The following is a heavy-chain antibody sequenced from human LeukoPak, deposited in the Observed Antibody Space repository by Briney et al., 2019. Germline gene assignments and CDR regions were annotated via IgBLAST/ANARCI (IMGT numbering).Heavy chain of an antibody. CDR3: TRARLVGYCTSTSCYGGSYFDY. D-gene: IGHD2-2*01. Sequence: GGSLRLSCTASGFTFGDYAMSWVRQAPGKGLEWVGFIRGKAYGGTTEYAASVKGRFTISRDDSKSIASLQMNSLKTEDTAVYYCTRARLVGYCTSTSCYGGSYFDYWGQGTLVTVSS. CDR2: IRGKAYGGTT. J-gene: IGHJ4*02. CDR1: GFTFGDYA. V-gene: IGHV3-49*04.